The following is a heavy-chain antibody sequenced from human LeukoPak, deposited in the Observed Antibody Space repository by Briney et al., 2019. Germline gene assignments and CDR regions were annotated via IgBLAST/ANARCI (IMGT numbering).Heavy chain of an antibody. CDR2: IYYSGST. CDR3: GRTPTSIAAAGRVGPGGFDP. CDR1: SDSISSSSYY. Sequence: SETLSLTCTVSSDSISSSSYYWGWIRQPPGKGLEWIGTIYYSGSTYYNPSLKSRVTISVDKSKNQFSLKLSSVTAADTAVYYWGRTPTSIAAAGRVGPGGFDPWGQGPLAPVPS. D-gene: IGHD6-13*01. J-gene: IGHJ5*02. V-gene: IGHV4-39*07.